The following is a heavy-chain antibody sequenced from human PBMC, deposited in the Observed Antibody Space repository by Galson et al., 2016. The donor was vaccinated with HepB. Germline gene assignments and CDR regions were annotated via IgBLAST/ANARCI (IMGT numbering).Heavy chain of an antibody. D-gene: IGHD2-21*01. CDR1: GASITSNHW. V-gene: IGHV4-4*02. J-gene: IGHJ4*02. CDR2: ILPSGST. Sequence: SETLSLTCAVSGASITSNHWWSWVRQPPGEGLEWIGEILPSGSTNYIPALRSRVSISLDKSENQFSLKMTSVTAADTAVYYCARQDLWSIEYWGQGILDTVSS. CDR3: ARQDLWSIEY.